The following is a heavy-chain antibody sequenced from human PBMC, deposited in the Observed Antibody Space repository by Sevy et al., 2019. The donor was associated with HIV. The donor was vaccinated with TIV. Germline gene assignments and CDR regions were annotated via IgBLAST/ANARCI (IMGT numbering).Heavy chain of an antibody. Sequence: GGSLRLSCAASGFIFSTYSMDWVRQAPGTGLEWVSSVSSSSGYIYYADSVKGRFTISRDNAKNSLYLEMNSLRADDTVVYFCARGHVVVPGAAAYYYYHKDVWGKGTTVTVSS. CDR3: ARGHVVVPGAAAYYYYHKDV. V-gene: IGHV3-21*01. D-gene: IGHD2-2*01. CDR1: GFIFSTYS. CDR2: VSSSSGYI. J-gene: IGHJ6*03.